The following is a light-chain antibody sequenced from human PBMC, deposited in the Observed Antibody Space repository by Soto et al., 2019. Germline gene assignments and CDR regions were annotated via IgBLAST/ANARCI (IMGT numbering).Light chain of an antibody. CDR1: TSNIGTKH. Sequence: QSVLTQPPSVSAAPGQTVTISCSGTTSNIGTKHVSWYQQFPRAVPKVLIYDNDKRRSGIPDRFSGSRSGTSATLVITGLQTGDEADYYCAVWDVSQRVGMFGGGTKLTVL. J-gene: IGLJ3*02. CDR3: AVWDVSQRVGM. CDR2: DND. V-gene: IGLV1-51*01.